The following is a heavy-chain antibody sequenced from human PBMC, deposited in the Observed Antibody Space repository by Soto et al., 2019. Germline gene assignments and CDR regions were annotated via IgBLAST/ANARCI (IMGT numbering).Heavy chain of an antibody. CDR1: GGSVSTYY. D-gene: IGHD6-19*01. Sequence: SETLSVTCTVAGGSVSTYYWSWIRQPPGKGLEWIGYVSYGGSTNSNPSLRSRVTMSVDTSENQFSLKLSSVTAADTAVYYCARLRQWLVDYWGQRTLVTVSS. J-gene: IGHJ4*02. CDR3: ARLRQWLVDY. V-gene: IGHV4-59*02. CDR2: VSYGGST.